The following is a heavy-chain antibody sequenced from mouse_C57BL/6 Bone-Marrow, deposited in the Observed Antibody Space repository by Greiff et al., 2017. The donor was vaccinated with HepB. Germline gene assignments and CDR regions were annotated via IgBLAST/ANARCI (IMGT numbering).Heavy chain of an antibody. CDR1: GYSFTGYY. Sequence: EVQRVESGPELVKPGASVKISCKASGYSFTGYYMNWVKQSPEKSLEWIGEINPSTGGTTYNQKFKAKATLTVDKSSSTAYMQLKSLTSEDSAVYYCATEDYYAMDYWGQGTSVTVSS. CDR3: ATEDYYAMDY. CDR2: INPSTGGT. J-gene: IGHJ4*01. V-gene: IGHV1-42*01.